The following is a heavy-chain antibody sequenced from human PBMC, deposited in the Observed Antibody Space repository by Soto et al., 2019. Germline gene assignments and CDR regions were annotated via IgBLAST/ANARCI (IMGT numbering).Heavy chain of an antibody. J-gene: IGHJ4*02. CDR3: AHRVIGPAAPQIDS. V-gene: IGHV2-5*01. Sequence: QITLKESGPTLVKPTQTLTLTCTFSGFSLSASGVGVAWIRQPPGKALEWLALIFWNDDKFYTSSLRNRLTITKDTSKNQVILTLTNMEPEYAATYYCAHRVIGPAAPQIDSWGPGTLVTVSS. D-gene: IGHD6-6*01. CDR1: GFSLSASGVG. CDR2: IFWNDDK.